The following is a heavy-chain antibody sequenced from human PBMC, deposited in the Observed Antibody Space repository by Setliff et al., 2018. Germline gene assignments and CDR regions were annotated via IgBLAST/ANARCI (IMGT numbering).Heavy chain of an antibody. CDR2: ISSSSSYI. Sequence: GGSLRLSCAASGFTFSSYGMHWVRQAPGKGLEWVSSISSSSSYIYYADSVKGRFTISRDNAKNSLYLQMNSLRAEDTAVYYCARDRTAMVTHYGMDVWGQGTTVTVSS. D-gene: IGHD5-18*01. CDR1: GFTFSSYG. V-gene: IGHV3-21*01. J-gene: IGHJ6*02. CDR3: ARDRTAMVTHYGMDV.